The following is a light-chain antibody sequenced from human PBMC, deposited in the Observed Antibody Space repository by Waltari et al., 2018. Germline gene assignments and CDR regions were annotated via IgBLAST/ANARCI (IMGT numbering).Light chain of an antibody. Sequence: DIVLTQSPATLSLSPGARATLSCRAIQSVNNYLAWYQQKPVQAPRLLIYGASNRATGIPARFSGSGSGTDFTLTISTLEPEDFAVYYCQQRRNWPLTFGGGTKVEIK. J-gene: IGKJ4*01. CDR2: GAS. CDR1: QSVNNY. CDR3: QQRRNWPLT. V-gene: IGKV3-11*01.